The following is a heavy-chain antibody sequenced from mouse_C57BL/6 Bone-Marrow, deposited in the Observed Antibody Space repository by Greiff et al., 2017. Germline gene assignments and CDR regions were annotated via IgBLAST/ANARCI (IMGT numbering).Heavy chain of an antibody. V-gene: IGHV1-55*01. D-gene: IGHD4-1*01. CDR1: GYTFTSYW. CDR2: IYPTSGRT. J-gene: IGHJ2*01. Sequence: QVQLQQPGADLVKPGASVKMSCKASGYTFTSYWITWVKQRPGQGLEWIGDIYPTSGRTNYNEEFKSKAILTVDTSSNTAYMQLSSLTSEDSAVFYCARSGPLGRSFDYWGQGTTLTVSS. CDR3: ARSGPLGRSFDY.